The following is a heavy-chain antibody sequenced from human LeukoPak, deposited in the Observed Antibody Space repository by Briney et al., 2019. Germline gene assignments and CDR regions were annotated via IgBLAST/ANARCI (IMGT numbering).Heavy chain of an antibody. V-gene: IGHV3-23*01. CDR1: GFTFSSYA. CDR2: ISGSGGST. Sequence: GGSLRLSCAASGFTFSSYAMSWVRQAPGKGLEWVSAISGSGGSTYYADSVKGRFTISRDNSKNTLYLQMNSLRAEDTAVYYCARVVTMIVVVMFPAAFDIWGQGTMVTVSS. CDR3: ARVVTMIVVVMFPAAFDI. D-gene: IGHD3-22*01. J-gene: IGHJ3*02.